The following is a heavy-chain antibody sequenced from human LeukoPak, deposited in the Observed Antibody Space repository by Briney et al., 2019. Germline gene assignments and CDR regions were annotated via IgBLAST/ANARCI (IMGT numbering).Heavy chain of an antibody. CDR1: GFSFSGHA. V-gene: IGHV3-23*01. CDR2: ISGSGGTT. Sequence: GGSLRLSCAASGFSFSGHAMSWVRQAPGKGLEWVSGISGSGGTTYYADSVKGRFTISRDNSKNTLYLQMNSLRAEDTAVYYCAKAAGSSSWYWGSDYWGQGTLVTVSS. J-gene: IGHJ4*02. CDR3: AKAAGSSSWYWGSDY. D-gene: IGHD6-13*01.